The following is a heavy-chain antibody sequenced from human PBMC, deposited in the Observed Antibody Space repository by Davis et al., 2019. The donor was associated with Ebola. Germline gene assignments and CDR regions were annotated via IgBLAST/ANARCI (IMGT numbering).Heavy chain of an antibody. CDR2: IRPSGAA. Sequence: ASVRVSCKASGYTFTNFYVHWVRQAPGQGLEYMGIIRPSGAANYVQNFQGRVTMTRNTSINTAYMQLSSLRSEDSAVYYCAREIKRAEQGSFFENWGQGTLVTVSS. D-gene: IGHD3-16*02. CDR1: GYTFTNFY. J-gene: IGHJ4*02. CDR3: AREIKRAEQGSFFEN. V-gene: IGHV1-46*01.